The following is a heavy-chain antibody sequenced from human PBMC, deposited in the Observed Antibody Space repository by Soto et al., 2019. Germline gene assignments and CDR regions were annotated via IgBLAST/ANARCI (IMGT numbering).Heavy chain of an antibody. D-gene: IGHD1-26*01. V-gene: IGHV1-58*01. CDR3: AARRSGLYAMDV. J-gene: IGHJ6*02. Sequence: MQLVQSGPEVKKPGTSVKVSCKASGFTFSTSAVQWVRQARGQRPEWMGWIVGGSGNTNYAQNSKERVIMTRDMSTSTVYMELSSLRSDDTAVYFCAARRSGLYAMDVWGQGTTVSVSS. CDR1: GFTFSTSA. CDR2: IVGGSGNT.